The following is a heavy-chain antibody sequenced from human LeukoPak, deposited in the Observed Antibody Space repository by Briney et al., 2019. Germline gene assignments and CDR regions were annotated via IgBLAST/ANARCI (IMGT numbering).Heavy chain of an antibody. CDR2: INPSGGST. D-gene: IGHD2-15*01. V-gene: IGHV1-46*01. J-gene: IGHJ6*02. CDR1: GYTFSTYY. Sequence: GASVKVSCKTSGYTFSTYYLHWVRQAPGQGLEWMGIINPSGGSTSYAQKFQGRVTMTRDTSTSTVYMELSSLRSEDTAVYYCARPQSGGSHHYYYGMDVWGQGTTVTVSS. CDR3: ARPQSGGSHHYYYGMDV.